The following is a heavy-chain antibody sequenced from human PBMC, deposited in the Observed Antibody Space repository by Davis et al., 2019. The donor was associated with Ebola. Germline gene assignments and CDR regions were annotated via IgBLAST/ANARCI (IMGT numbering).Heavy chain of an antibody. CDR3: EGWSPYYYYYGMDV. CDR2: ISYDGSNK. CDR1: GFTFSSYA. Sequence: GESLKISCAASGFTFSSYAMHWVRQAPGKGLEWVAVISYDGSNKYYADSVKGRFTISRDNAKNSLYLQMNSLRAEDTAVYYCEGWSPYYYYYGMDVWGQGTTVTVSS. V-gene: IGHV3-30*04. J-gene: IGHJ6*02. D-gene: IGHD6-19*01.